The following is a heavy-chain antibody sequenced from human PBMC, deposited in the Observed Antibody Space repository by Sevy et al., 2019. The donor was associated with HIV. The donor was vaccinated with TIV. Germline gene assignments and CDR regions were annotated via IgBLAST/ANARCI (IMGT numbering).Heavy chain of an antibody. CDR2: IYSDGRT. J-gene: IGHJ6*02. Sequence: GGSLRLSCVVSGFSVSSNYMSWVRQAPGKGLGWVSIIYSDGRTYYADSVRGRFTISRDTSKNTVYLEMKSLRAEDTAVYYCTREDIVLGEDNYYGMDVWGHGTTVTVSS. CDR1: GFSVSSNY. V-gene: IGHV3-53*01. CDR3: TREDIVLGEDNYYGMDV. D-gene: IGHD2-15*01.